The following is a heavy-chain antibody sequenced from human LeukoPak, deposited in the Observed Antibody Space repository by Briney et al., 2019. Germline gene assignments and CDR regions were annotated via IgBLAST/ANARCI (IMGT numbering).Heavy chain of an antibody. V-gene: IGHV4-30-4*01. J-gene: IGHJ4*02. Sequence: SQTLSLTCTVSGGSISSGDYYWSWIRQPPGKGLEWIGYIYYSGSTYYNPSLKNRVTISVDTSKNQFSLKLSSVTAADTAVYYCATRHHDYGDYSPFDYWGQGTLVTVSS. CDR2: IYYSGST. CDR1: GGSISSGDYY. D-gene: IGHD4-17*01. CDR3: ATRHHDYGDYSPFDY.